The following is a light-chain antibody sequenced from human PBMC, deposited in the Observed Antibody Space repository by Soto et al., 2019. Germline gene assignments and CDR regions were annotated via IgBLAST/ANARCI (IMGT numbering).Light chain of an antibody. CDR2: GAS. V-gene: IGKV3D-15*01. CDR3: QQADSLPIT. CDR1: QSVSSN. J-gene: IGKJ5*01. Sequence: EIVMTQSPATLSVAPGERATLSCRASQSVSSNLAWYQQKPGQAPRLLIYGASNRATGIPARFSGSGSGTVFTLTISSLQPEDVATYYCQQADSLPITFGQGTRLEIK.